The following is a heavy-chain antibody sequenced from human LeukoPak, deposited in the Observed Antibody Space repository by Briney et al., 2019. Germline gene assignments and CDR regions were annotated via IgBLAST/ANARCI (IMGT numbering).Heavy chain of an antibody. CDR2: ISGSGGST. J-gene: IGHJ4*02. D-gene: IGHD3-9*01. Sequence: GGSLRLSCAASGFTFSSYAMSWVRQAPGKGLEWVSAISGSGGSTYYADSVKGRFTIPRDNSKNTLYLQTNSLRAEDTAVYYCARGRYFDWLPPTYFDYWGQGTLVTVSS. CDR3: ARGRYFDWLPPTYFDY. CDR1: GFTFSSYA. V-gene: IGHV3-23*01.